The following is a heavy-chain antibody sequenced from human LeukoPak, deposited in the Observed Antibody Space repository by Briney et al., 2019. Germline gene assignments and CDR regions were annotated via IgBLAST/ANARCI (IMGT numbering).Heavy chain of an antibody. CDR1: GFTLSSYA. CDR3: VKDRDSGYDSLDY. V-gene: IGHV3-64D*06. J-gene: IGHJ4*02. D-gene: IGHD5-12*01. Sequence: GGSLRLSCSASGFTLSSYAMHWGRQAPGEGGVYVSAISSKGRSTYYADSVKGRFTISRDNSRNTLYLQMSSLRPEDTAVYYCVKDRDSGYDSLDYWGQGTLVTVSS. CDR2: ISSKGRST.